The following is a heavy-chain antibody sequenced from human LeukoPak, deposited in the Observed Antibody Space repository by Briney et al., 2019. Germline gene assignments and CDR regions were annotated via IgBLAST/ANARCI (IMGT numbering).Heavy chain of an antibody. CDR3: ARDLDGDSNS. CDR2: ISTYNGNT. V-gene: IGHV1-18*04. CDR1: GYTLTSYA. Sequence: ASVKVSCKTSGYTLTSYAISWVRQAPGQGLEWMGWISTYNGNTNYAQKLQGRVTMTTDTSTSTAYLELRSLRSDDTAVYYCARDLDGDSNSWGQGTLVTVSS. J-gene: IGHJ5*02. D-gene: IGHD4-17*01.